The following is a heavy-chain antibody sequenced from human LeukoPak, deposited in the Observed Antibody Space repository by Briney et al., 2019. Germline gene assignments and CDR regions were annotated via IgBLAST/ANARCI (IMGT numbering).Heavy chain of an antibody. V-gene: IGHV4-30-4*01. J-gene: IGHJ6*02. CDR3: ARDVVVTTPSDYGMDV. CDR1: GGSFSDYY. CDR2: IYYSGST. D-gene: IGHD4-23*01. Sequence: PSETLSLTCAVYGGSFSDYYWSWIRQPPGKGLEWIGYIYYSGSTYYNPSLKSRVTISVDTSKNQFSLKLSSVTAADTAVYYCARDVVVTTPSDYGMDVWGQGTTVTVSS.